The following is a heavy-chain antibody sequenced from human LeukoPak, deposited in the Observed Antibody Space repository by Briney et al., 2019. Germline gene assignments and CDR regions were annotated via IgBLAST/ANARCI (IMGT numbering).Heavy chain of an antibody. CDR2: ISWDGGST. Sequence: GGSLRLSCAASGFTFDDYAMHRVRQAPGKGLEWVSLISWDGGSTYYADSVKGRFTISRDNSKNSLYLQMNSLRAEDTALYYCAKDIGYCSSTSCYYYYMDVWAKGPRSPSP. CDR1: GFTFDDYA. J-gene: IGHJ6*03. V-gene: IGHV3-43D*03. D-gene: IGHD2-2*01. CDR3: AKDIGYCSSTSCYYYYMDV.